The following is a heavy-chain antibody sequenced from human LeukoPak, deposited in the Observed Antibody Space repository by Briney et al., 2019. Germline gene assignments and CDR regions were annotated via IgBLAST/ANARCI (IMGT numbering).Heavy chain of an antibody. CDR2: IYSNGNT. Sequence: GGSLRLSCAASGVTFSSYWMHWARQAPGKGLEWVSGIYSNGNTYYADPVKGRFTISRDNSKSTLYLQMNSLRVEDTAVYYCGSSTFHYYYHGMDVWGQGATVTVSS. CDR1: GVTFSSYW. V-gene: IGHV3-53*01. CDR3: GSSTFHYYYHGMDV. J-gene: IGHJ6*02.